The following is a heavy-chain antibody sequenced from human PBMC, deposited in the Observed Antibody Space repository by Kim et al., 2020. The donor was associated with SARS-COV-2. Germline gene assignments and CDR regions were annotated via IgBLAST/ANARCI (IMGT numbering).Heavy chain of an antibody. V-gene: IGHV1-18*01. D-gene: IGHD4-17*01. CDR1: DYTFTSYG. J-gene: IGHJ6*02. Sequence: ASVKVSCKASDYTFTSYGINWVRQAPGQGLEWMGRISVSNGNTNYAQKFQGRVTMTTDTSTSTAYMELRSLRSDDTAVYYCARGRLSSTVPNYYGMDVWGQGTTVTVSS. CDR3: ARGRLSSTVPNYYGMDV. CDR2: ISVSNGNT.